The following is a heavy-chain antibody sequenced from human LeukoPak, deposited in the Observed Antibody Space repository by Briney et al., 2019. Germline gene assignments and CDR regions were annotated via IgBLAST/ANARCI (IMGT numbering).Heavy chain of an antibody. CDR3: ARERHSPDCFDY. CDR1: GGSISRDGCY. V-gene: IGHV4-31*03. J-gene: IGHJ4*02. Sequence: SETLSLTCTVSGGSISRDGCYWSWIRQNPGKGLEWIGYISYSGSTYYNPSLKSRVTISLDTSKNQFSLELSSVTAADTAVYYCARERHSPDCFDYWGQGTLVTVSS. CDR2: ISYSGST. D-gene: IGHD5-18*01.